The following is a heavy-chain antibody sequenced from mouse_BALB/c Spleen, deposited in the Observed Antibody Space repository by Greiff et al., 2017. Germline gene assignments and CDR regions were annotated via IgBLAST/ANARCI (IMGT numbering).Heavy chain of an antibody. V-gene: IGHV1-54*01. J-gene: IGHJ2*01. D-gene: IGHD2-4*01. CDR3: ARGDYLYYFDY. CDR1: GYAFTNYL. Sequence: VQLHQSGAELVRPGTSVKVSCKASGYAFTNYLIEWVKQRPGQGLEWIGVINPNNGGTIYNQKFKGKATLTVDKSSSTAYMELRSLTSEDTAVYYCARGDYLYYFDYWGQGTTLTVSS. CDR2: INPNNGGT.